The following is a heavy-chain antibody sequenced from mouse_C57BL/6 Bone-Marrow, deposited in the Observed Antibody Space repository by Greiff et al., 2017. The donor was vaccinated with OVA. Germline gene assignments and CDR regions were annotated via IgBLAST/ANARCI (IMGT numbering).Heavy chain of an antibody. J-gene: IGHJ3*01. Sequence: VKLQQSGPGLVAPSQSLSITCTVSGFSLTSYGVDWVRQPPGKGLEWLGVIWGGGSTNYNSALMSRLSISKDNSKSQVFLKMNSLQTDDTAMYYCAIITTVVATPFAYWGQGTLVTVSA. CDR2: IWGGGST. V-gene: IGHV2-9*01. CDR1: GFSLTSYG. D-gene: IGHD1-1*01. CDR3: AIITTVVATPFAY.